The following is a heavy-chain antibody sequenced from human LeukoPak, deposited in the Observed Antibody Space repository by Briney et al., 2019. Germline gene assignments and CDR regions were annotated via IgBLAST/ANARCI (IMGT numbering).Heavy chain of an antibody. D-gene: IGHD5-12*01. CDR3: ARPSYSGYDKDAFDI. CDR2: IYPGDSDT. CDR1: GYSFTSYW. V-gene: IGHV5-51*01. J-gene: IGHJ3*02. Sequence: GESLKISCKGSGYSFTSYWIGWVRQMPGKGLEWMGIIYPGDSDTRYSPSLQGQVTISADKSISTAYLQWSSLKASDTAMYYCARPSYSGYDKDAFDIWGQGTMVTVSS.